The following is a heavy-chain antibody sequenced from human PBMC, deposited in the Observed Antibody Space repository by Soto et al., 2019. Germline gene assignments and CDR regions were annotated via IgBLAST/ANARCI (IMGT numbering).Heavy chain of an antibody. CDR2: IRTRPFSYAT. J-gene: IGHJ4*02. Sequence: GGSLRLSSAASGFTFSGSGWHCVSQDTGKGLEWVGRIRTRPFSYATEYAVSMTGRFTISRDDSKNTAFLQLSSLKTEDTAVYYCSRQAPRAGKNDYFDYWGQGILVTVSA. V-gene: IGHV3-73*01. D-gene: IGHD6-19*01. CDR3: SRQAPRAGKNDYFDY. CDR1: GFTFSGSG.